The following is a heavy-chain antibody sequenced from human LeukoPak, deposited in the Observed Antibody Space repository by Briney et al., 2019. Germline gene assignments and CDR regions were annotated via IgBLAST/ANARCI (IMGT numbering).Heavy chain of an antibody. J-gene: IGHJ4*02. Sequence: PGGSLRLSCVASGLTLSSYSMNWVRQAPGKGLEWVSYISDTGSTIAYADSVKGRFTMSRDEAKNSLHLQMNSLRDEDTAVYYCTRRFDSWDQGVLVTVFS. CDR1: GLTLSSYS. CDR3: TRRFDS. V-gene: IGHV3-48*02. CDR2: ISDTGSTI.